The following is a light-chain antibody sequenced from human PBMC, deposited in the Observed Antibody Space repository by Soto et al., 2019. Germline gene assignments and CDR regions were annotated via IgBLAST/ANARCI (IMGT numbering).Light chain of an antibody. CDR2: AAS. J-gene: IGKJ1*01. Sequence: DIQMTQSPSSLSASVGDRVTVTCRASQSISNYLNWYQQKPGKAPKLLIYAASSLQSGVPSRFSGSGSGTDFTLTVSSLQTEDFATYYCQQSYSIPRTFGQGIKVEIK. V-gene: IGKV1-39*01. CDR1: QSISNY. CDR3: QQSYSIPRT.